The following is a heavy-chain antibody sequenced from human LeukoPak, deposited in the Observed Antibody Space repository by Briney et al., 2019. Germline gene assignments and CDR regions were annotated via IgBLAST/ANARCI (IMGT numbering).Heavy chain of an antibody. V-gene: IGHV1-2*02. CDR1: GYTFTGYY. CDR3: ARETAAAFDI. J-gene: IGHJ3*02. Sequence: GASVTVSCKASGYTFTGYYMHWVRQAPGQGLEWKGWINPNSGGTNYAQKFQGRFTITRDTSISTAYMELSRLRSDDTAVYYCARETAAAFDIWGQGTMVTVSS. D-gene: IGHD1-14*01. CDR2: INPNSGGT.